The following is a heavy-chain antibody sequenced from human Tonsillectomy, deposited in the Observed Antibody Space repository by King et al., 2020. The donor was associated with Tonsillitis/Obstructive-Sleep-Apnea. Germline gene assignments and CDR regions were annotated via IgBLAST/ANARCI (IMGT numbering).Heavy chain of an antibody. D-gene: IGHD3-10*01. J-gene: IGHJ4*02. V-gene: IGHV2-5*02. CDR1: GFSLSTSGVG. Sequence: TLKESGPKLVKPTQTLTLTCTFSGFSLSTSGVGVGWIRQPPGKALEWLALIYWDDDKRYSPSLKSRLTITKDTSKNQVVLTMTNMDPVDTATYYCARTYYYGSGSYSFDYWGQGTLVTVSS. CDR2: IYWDDDK. CDR3: ARTYYYGSGSYSFDY.